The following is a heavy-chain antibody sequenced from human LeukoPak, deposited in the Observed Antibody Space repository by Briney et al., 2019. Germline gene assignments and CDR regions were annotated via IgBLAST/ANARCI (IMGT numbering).Heavy chain of an antibody. CDR1: GFTFSNYA. CDR3: AKGASMIVVPFGY. Sequence: GGSLRLSCAASGFTFSNYAMSWHPNYALSWVRRAPGKGLEWVPVISGNGGGTYYADSMKGRFTISRDNSKNTLYLQMNSLRAEDTAVYYCAKGASMIVVPFGYWGQGTLVTVSS. CDR2: ISGNGGGT. V-gene: IGHV3-23*01. D-gene: IGHD3-22*01. J-gene: IGHJ4*02.